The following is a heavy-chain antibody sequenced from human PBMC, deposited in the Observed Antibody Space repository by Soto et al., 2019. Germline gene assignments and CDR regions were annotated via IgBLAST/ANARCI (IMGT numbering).Heavy chain of an antibody. Sequence: PGESLKISCKGSGYSFTSYRIGWVRQMPGKGLEWMGIIYPGDSDTRYSPSFQGQVTISADKSISTAYLQWSSLKASDTAMYYCARHGNSHPYYYGMDVWGQGTTVTVSS. V-gene: IGHV5-51*01. CDR1: GYSFTSYR. CDR3: ARHGNSHPYYYGMDV. D-gene: IGHD1-1*01. J-gene: IGHJ6*02. CDR2: IYPGDSDT.